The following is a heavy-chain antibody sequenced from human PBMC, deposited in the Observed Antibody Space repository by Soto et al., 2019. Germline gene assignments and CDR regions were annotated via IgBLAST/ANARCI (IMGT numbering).Heavy chain of an antibody. Sequence: PSGTLSLTCTVSGGSVSSGGYYWSWIRQHPGTGLEWIGYIYYSGTTYFNPPLKSRASISLDTSKNEFSLKLTSVTAADTAVYYCARRALPQCINGVCYKDGFWDYWGQGALVTVS. CDR3: ARRALPQCINGVCYKDGFWDY. J-gene: IGHJ4*02. V-gene: IGHV4-31*03. CDR2: IYYSGTT. D-gene: IGHD2-8*01. CDR1: GGSVSSGGYY.